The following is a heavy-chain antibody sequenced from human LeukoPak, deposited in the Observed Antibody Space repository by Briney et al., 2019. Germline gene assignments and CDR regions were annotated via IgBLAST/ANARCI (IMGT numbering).Heavy chain of an antibody. CDR2: INPSGGST. Sequence: ASVKVSCKASGYTFTSYYMHWARQAPGQGLEWMGIINPSGGSTSYAQKFQGRVTMTRDTSTSTVYMELSSLRSEDTAVYYCARSAFPPLWFGELLFGGYFDYWGQGTLVTVSS. CDR3: ARSAFPPLWFGELLFGGYFDY. CDR1: GYTFTSYY. J-gene: IGHJ4*02. D-gene: IGHD3-10*01. V-gene: IGHV1-46*01.